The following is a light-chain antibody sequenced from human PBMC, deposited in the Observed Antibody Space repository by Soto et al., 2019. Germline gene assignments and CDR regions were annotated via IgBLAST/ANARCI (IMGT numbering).Light chain of an antibody. CDR3: QHYGGSTLT. Sequence: EIVLTQSPGTLSLSPGERATLSCRASQSVSNNYLAWYQQKPGQAPRLLIYGASPRATGIPDRFNGSGSGTDFTLTISRLEPEDFAVYYCQHYGGSTLTFGQGTRIEMK. CDR1: QSVSNNY. CDR2: GAS. J-gene: IGKJ5*01. V-gene: IGKV3-20*01.